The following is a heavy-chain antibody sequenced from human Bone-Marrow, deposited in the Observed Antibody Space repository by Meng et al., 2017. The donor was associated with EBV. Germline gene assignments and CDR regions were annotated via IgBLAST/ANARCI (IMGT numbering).Heavy chain of an antibody. Sequence: QVRGVEAGGGGKRPGASVKVSCKTSGGTFRSDAISWVRQAPGQGLEWMGGLIPLSDAPHYAQKFQGRVTITAAESTSTHYLDLSGLRAEDTAVYYCASESGRGFTPDYWGQGTLVTVSS. CDR3: ASESGRGFTPDY. CDR1: GGTFRSDA. V-gene: IGHV1-69*01. D-gene: IGHD3-10*01. J-gene: IGHJ4*02. CDR2: LIPLSDAP.